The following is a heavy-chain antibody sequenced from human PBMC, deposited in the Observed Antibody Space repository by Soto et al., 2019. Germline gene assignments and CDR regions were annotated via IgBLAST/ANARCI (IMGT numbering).Heavy chain of an antibody. CDR2: ISSSSSVI. CDR1: GFSMYDYG. D-gene: IGHD3-10*01. V-gene: IGHV3-48*02. Sequence: GGSLRLSCVDSGFSMYDYGMSWVRQAPGKGLEWVSYISSSSSVIYYADSVKGRFTISSDNAKNSVYLQMNRVRDEDTAVYYCARDFLSGKPWGQGTLVTVSS. CDR3: ARDFLSGKP. J-gene: IGHJ5*02.